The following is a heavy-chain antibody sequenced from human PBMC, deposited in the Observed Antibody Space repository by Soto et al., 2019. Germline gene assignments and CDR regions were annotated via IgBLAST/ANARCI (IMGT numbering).Heavy chain of an antibody. V-gene: IGHV1-2*04. CDR1: GYTFTGYY. J-gene: IGHJ6*02. CDR3: ARDSGYDRYYYYYGMDV. CDR2: INPNSGGT. Sequence: ASVKVSCKASGYTFTGYYTHWVRQAPGQGLEWMGWINPNSGGTNYAQKFQGWVTMTRDTSISTAYMELSRLRSDDTAVYYCARDSGYDRYYYYYGMDVWGQGTTVTVSS. D-gene: IGHD5-12*01.